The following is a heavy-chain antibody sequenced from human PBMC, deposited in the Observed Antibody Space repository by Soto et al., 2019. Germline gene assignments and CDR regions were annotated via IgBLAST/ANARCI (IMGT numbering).Heavy chain of an antibody. J-gene: IGHJ6*02. D-gene: IGHD2-15*01. CDR1: GGTFSSYA. CDR3: DHLGYCSGGSGYPLDV. CDR2: IIPIFGTT. Sequence: QVQLVQSGAEVKKPGSSVKVSCKASGGTFSSYAISWVRQAPGQGLEWMGGIIPIFGTTNYAQKVQGRVTITADETTSTAYVELSSLRSEDTAVYYCDHLGYCSGGSGYPLDVWGQGTTVTVSS. V-gene: IGHV1-69*01.